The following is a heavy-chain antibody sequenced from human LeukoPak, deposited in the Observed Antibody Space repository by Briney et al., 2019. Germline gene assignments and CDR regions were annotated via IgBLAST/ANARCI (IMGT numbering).Heavy chain of an antibody. CDR2: ISYDGSNK. D-gene: IGHD1-1*01. V-gene: IGHV3-30*18. CDR3: AKGWNGHDDYFDY. Sequence: PGRSLRLSCAASGFTFSSYGMRWVRQAPGKGLEWVSVISYDGSNKYYADSVKGRFTISRDNSKNTLYLQMNSLRAEDTAVYYCAKGWNGHDDYFDYWGQGTLVTVSS. CDR1: GFTFSSYG. J-gene: IGHJ4*02.